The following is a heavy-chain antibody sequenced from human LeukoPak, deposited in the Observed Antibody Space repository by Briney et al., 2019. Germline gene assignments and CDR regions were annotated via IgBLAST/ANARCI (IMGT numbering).Heavy chain of an antibody. CDR2: ISGTGLGT. CDR1: GFTFSRNA. D-gene: IGHD3-22*01. CDR3: AKDANYLRSSGYLVPIDF. Sequence: PGGSLRLSCAASGFTFSRNAMNWVRQAPGKGLEWVAAISGTGLGTYYSDSVKGRFNISRDNSRNTLYLQMNSLRIEDTAFYYCAKDANYLRSSGYLVPIDFWGQGTLVTVSS. J-gene: IGHJ4*02. V-gene: IGHV3-23*01.